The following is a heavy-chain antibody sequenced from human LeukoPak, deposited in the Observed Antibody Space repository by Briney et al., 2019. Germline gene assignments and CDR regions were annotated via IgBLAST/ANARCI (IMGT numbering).Heavy chain of an antibody. J-gene: IGHJ2*01. CDR2: ISYDGSNK. CDR3: AKDPGYCSGGSCFYWYFDL. D-gene: IGHD2-15*01. Sequence: QPGGSLRLSCAASGFTFSSYGMHWVRQAPGKGLEWVAVISYDGSNKYYADSVKGRFTISRDNSKNTLYLQMNSLRAEDTAVYYCAKDPGYCSGGSCFYWYFDLWGRGTLVTVSS. CDR1: GFTFSSYG. V-gene: IGHV3-30*18.